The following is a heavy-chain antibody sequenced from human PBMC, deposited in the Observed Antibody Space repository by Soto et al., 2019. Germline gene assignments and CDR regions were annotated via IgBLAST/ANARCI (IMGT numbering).Heavy chain of an antibody. J-gene: IGHJ4*02. D-gene: IGHD5-18*01. V-gene: IGHV3-74*01. CDR3: GRGGSDSPMAPGY. CDR1: GFTFSSYG. CDR2: INPDGSAT. Sequence: GGSLRLSCAASGFTFSSYGMHWVRQSPGKGLVWVSRINPDGSATNYADSVKGRFTISRDNAKNTLYLQMNSLRAEDTAVFYCGRGGSDSPMAPGYWGQGTLVTVSS.